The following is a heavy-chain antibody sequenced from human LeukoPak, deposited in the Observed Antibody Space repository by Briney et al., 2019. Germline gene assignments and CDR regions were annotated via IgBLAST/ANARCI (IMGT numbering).Heavy chain of an antibody. D-gene: IGHD3-10*01. CDR2: ISSSSSYI. V-gene: IGHV3-21*04. CDR3: AKDTSYGSGPDYYYYYMDL. CDR1: GFTFSSYS. Sequence: GGSLRLSCAASGFTFSSYSMNWVRQAPGKGLEWVSSISSSSSYIYYADSVKGRFTISRDNAKNSLYLQMNSLRAEDTAVYYCAKDTSYGSGPDYYYYYMDLWGKGTTVTISS. J-gene: IGHJ6*03.